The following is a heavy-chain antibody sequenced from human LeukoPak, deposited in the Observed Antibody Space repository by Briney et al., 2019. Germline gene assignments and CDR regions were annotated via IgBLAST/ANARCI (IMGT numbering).Heavy chain of an antibody. J-gene: IGHJ6*02. Sequence: TGRSLRLSCAASGFTFSSYGMHWVRQAPGKGLEWVAVVSYDGSNKYFADSVKGRFTISRDNSKNTLYLQMNSLRAEDTAVYYCAREGNYYDMDVWGQGTTVTVSS. CDR1: GFTFSSYG. CDR3: AREGNYYDMDV. CDR2: VSYDGSNK. V-gene: IGHV3-30*03.